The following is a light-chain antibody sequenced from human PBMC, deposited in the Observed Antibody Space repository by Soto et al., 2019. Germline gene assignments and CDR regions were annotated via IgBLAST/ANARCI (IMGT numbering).Light chain of an antibody. J-gene: IGKJ1*01. CDR2: DAS. CDR1: QSVSGW. Sequence: TQMTQSPSNLSASGGYTVTVTCRASQSVSGWLAWYQQKPGEAPKLLIYDASALPRGVPSRFSGSGSGTKFTLTIASLQPDDFATYYCQQYETFSGTFGPGTKVDI. V-gene: IGKV1-5*01. CDR3: QQYETFSGT.